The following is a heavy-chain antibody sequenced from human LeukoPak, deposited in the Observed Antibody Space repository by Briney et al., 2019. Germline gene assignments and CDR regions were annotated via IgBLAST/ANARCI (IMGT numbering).Heavy chain of an antibody. CDR1: GYSISSGYY. D-gene: IGHD3-22*01. CDR2: IYHSGST. Sequence: KPSETLSLTCAVSGYSISSGYYWGWIRQPPGKGLEWIGSIYHSGSTYYNPSLKSRVTISVDTCKNQFSLKLSSVTAADTAVYYCARLDYYDSSGYRGDYWGQGTLVTVSS. CDR3: ARLDYYDSSGYRGDY. V-gene: IGHV4-38-2*01. J-gene: IGHJ4*02.